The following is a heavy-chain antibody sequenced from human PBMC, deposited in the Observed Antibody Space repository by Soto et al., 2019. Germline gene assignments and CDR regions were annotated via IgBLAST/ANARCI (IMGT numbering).Heavy chain of an antibody. CDR1: GGTFSSYA. V-gene: IGHV1-69*01. D-gene: IGHD6-13*01. CDR2: IIPIFGTA. J-gene: IGHJ6*02. CDR3: ARDEGARIAAAVERRVDYYYYYGMDV. Sequence: QVQLVQSGAEVKKPGSSVKVSCKASGGTFSSYAISWVRQAPGQGLEWMGGIIPIFGTANYAQKFQGRVTITADESTSTAYMGLSSLRSEDTAVYYCARDEGARIAAAVERRVDYYYYYGMDVWDQGTTVTVSS.